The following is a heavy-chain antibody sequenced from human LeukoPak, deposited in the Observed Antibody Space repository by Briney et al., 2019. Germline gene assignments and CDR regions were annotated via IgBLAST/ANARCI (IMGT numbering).Heavy chain of an antibody. CDR2: ISSSSSYI. D-gene: IGHD2-2*01. CDR1: GITLSNYG. CDR3: ARDPYCSSTSCSFDY. V-gene: IGHV3-21*01. Sequence: SGGSLRLSCAVSGITLSNYGMSWVRQAPGKGLEWVSSISSSSSYIYYADSVKGRFTISRDNAKNSLYLQMNSLRAEDTAVYYCARDPYCSSTSCSFDYWGQGTLVTVSS. J-gene: IGHJ4*02.